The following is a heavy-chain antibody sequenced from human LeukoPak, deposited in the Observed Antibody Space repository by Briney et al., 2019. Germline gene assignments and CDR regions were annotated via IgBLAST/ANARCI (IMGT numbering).Heavy chain of an antibody. CDR2: IRSTGDT. J-gene: IGHJ5*02. Sequence: GGSLRLSCATSGFSFSENALSWFRQAPGKGLEWVSDIRSTGDTYYAESVKGRFTVSRDNSKNTLYLQMNSLRADDTALYYASGHGSSSSWGQGTLVTVSS. CDR1: GFSFSENA. D-gene: IGHD6-13*01. V-gene: IGHV3-23*01. CDR3: SGHGSSSS.